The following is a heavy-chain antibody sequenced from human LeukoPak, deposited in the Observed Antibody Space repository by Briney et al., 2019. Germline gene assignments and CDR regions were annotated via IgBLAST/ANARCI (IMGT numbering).Heavy chain of an antibody. Sequence: PSETLSLTCTVSGGSVSSSFYYWGWIRQPPGKGLEWIGSLYYSGSTHYNPSLKSRVTMSVDTSKNQFSLNLSSVTAADTAVFFCASAATFSVDHWGQGTLVTVSS. CDR3: ASAATFSVDH. J-gene: IGHJ4*02. D-gene: IGHD2-15*01. V-gene: IGHV4-39*01. CDR1: GGSVSSSFYY. CDR2: LYYSGST.